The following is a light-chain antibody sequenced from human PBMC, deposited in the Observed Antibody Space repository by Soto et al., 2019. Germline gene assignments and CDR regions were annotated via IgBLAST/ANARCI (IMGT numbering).Light chain of an antibody. CDR3: SSYVGSDNLV. V-gene: IGLV2-8*01. CDR2: AVS. Sequence: QSALTQPPSASGSPGQSVTISCTGTSSDVGAYNYVSWYQQHPGKAPKLMIYAVSKRPSGVPDRFSGSKSGNTASLTVSGLQHEDEADYYCSSYVGSDNLVFGGGTKVTVL. J-gene: IGLJ2*01. CDR1: SSDVGAYNY.